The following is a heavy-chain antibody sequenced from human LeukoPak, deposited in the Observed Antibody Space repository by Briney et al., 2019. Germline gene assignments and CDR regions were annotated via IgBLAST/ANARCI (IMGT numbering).Heavy chain of an antibody. CDR3: ARFGSNDYVWGSYRARGYYFDY. Sequence: SETLSLTCTVSGGSISSYYWSWIRQPPGKGLEWIGYIYYSGSTNYNPSLKSRVTISVDKSKNQFSLKLSSVTAADTAVYYCARFGSNDYVWGSYRARGYYFDYWGQGTLVTVSS. J-gene: IGHJ4*02. CDR1: GGSISSYY. V-gene: IGHV4-59*12. CDR2: IYYSGST. D-gene: IGHD3-16*02.